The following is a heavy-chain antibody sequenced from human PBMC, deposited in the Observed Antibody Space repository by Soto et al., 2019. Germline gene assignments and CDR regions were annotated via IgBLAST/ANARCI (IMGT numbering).Heavy chain of an antibody. Sequence: PGGPLRLPCAASGIAFRTNAMGWVRQGPGMGRRGVALISVSGHILDNADSVKGRFPISRDNSKHTVSQQMNSLRAEDTAVYYCPKVGYDTYGYYLRSLDYWGQGTLVTVSS. D-gene: IGHD3-3*01. CDR2: ISVSGHIL. CDR1: GIAFRTNA. V-gene: IGHV3-23*01. CDR3: PKVGYDTYGYYLRSLDY. J-gene: IGHJ4*02.